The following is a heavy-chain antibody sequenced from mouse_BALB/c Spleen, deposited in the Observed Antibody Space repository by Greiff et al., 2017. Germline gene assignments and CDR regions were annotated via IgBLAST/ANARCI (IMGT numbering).Heavy chain of an antibody. J-gene: IGHJ4*01. Sequence: VQLKQSGPELVKPGASVKMSCKASGYTFTSYVMHWVKQKPGQGLEWIGYINPYNDGTKYNEKFKGKATLTSDKSSSTAYMELSSLTSEDSAVYYGARWGTTGVATGDAMDYWGQGTSVTVSS. V-gene: IGHV1-14*01. CDR1: GYTFTSYV. CDR3: ARWGTTGVATGDAMDY. D-gene: IGHD1-1*01. CDR2: INPYNDGT.